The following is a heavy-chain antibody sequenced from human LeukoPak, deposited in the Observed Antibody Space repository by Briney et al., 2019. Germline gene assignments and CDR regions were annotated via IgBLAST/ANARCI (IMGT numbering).Heavy chain of an antibody. D-gene: IGHD3-9*01. Sequence: GGSLRLSCVASGLTFDDYAVNWVRQAPGKGLEWVASISWNSDKIDYADSVKGRFTISRDTAKNSLYLQMNSLRTEDTALYYCARTYYDILTGYKDDYWGQGTLVTVSS. CDR1: GLTFDDYA. CDR2: ISWNSDKI. CDR3: ARTYYDILTGYKDDY. J-gene: IGHJ4*02. V-gene: IGHV3-9*01.